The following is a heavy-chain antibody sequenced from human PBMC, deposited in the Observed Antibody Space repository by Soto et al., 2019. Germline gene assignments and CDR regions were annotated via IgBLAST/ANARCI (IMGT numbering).Heavy chain of an antibody. CDR1: GFTFSNYA. CDR3: XXXXXLYTYGNSADY. V-gene: IGHV3-30-3*01. CDR2: IAYDGSNK. Sequence: QVQLVESGGGVVQPGRSLRLSCAASGFTFSNYAMDWVCQAPGEGLEWVAVIAYDGSNKYYADSVKGRFTISRDNSKNTLYLQMDSLKPEDTAVXXCXXXXXLYTYGNSADYWGQGTLVTVSS. D-gene: IGHD5-18*01. J-gene: IGHJ4*02.